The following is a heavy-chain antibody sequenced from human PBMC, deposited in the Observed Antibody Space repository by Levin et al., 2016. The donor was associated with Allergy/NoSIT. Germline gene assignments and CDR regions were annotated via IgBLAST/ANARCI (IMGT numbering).Heavy chain of an antibody. CDR2: ISGSGAST. J-gene: IGHJ4*02. V-gene: IGHV3-23*01. Sequence: RQPPGKGLEWVSDISGSGASTYYADSVKGRFTISRDNSKNTLYLQMNSLRAEDTAVYFCAKFDRIMGAIDWGQGTLVTVSS. D-gene: IGHD1-26*01. CDR3: AKFDRIMGAID.